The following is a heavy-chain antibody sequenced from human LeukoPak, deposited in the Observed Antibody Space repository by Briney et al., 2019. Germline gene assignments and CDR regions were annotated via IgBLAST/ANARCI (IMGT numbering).Heavy chain of an antibody. D-gene: IGHD3-16*01. CDR1: GFIFSNYG. V-gene: IGHV3-33*06. CDR3: AKDMTGPDDS. J-gene: IGHJ4*02. Sequence: PGGSLRLSCVASGFIFSNYGMHWVRQAPGKGLEWVTVIWHDGSKKYYADSVKGRFTISRDNAQNTLFLQMTSLRVEDTAVYYCAKDMTGPDDSWGPGTLVTVSS. CDR2: IWHDGSKK.